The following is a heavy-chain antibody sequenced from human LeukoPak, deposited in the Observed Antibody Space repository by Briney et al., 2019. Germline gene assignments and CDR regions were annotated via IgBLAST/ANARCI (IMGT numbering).Heavy chain of an antibody. CDR1: GFTFSSYS. V-gene: IGHV3-48*04. CDR3: ARAATTYYYDTSGYY. D-gene: IGHD3-22*01. Sequence: GGSLRLSCAASGFTFSSYSMNWVRQAPGKGLEWVSYISGSSNTIYYADSVRGQFTISRDNAKNSLYLQMNSLRAEDTAVYYCARAATTYYYDTSGYYWGQGTLVTVSS. CDR2: ISGSSNTI. J-gene: IGHJ4*02.